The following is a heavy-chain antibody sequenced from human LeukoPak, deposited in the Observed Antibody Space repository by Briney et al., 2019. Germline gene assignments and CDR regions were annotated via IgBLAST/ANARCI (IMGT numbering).Heavy chain of an antibody. Sequence: KTSETLSLTCTVSGGSISRGDYYWSWIRQPPGKGLEWIGYIYYSGSTYYNPSLKSRVTISVDTSKNQFSLKLSSVTAADTAVYYCARLRTWEPEEFDPWGQGTLVTVSS. V-gene: IGHV4-30-4*08. CDR1: GGSISRGDYY. CDR3: ARLRTWEPEEFDP. J-gene: IGHJ5*02. D-gene: IGHD1-26*01. CDR2: IYYSGST.